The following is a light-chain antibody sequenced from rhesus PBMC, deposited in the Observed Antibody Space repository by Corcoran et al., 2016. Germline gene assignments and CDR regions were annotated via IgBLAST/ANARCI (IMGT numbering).Light chain of an antibody. CDR2: KAS. Sequence: DIQVTQSPSSLSASVGDRVTIPCRVSQGISSWLAWYQQKPGEAPKLLISKASSLQSGVPSMFSGSGSWTDFPLTISSLQPEDFGTYYCQQYNNAPLNFGPGTKLDIK. V-gene: IGKV1-21*01. CDR1: QGISSW. CDR3: QQYNNAPLN. J-gene: IGKJ3*01.